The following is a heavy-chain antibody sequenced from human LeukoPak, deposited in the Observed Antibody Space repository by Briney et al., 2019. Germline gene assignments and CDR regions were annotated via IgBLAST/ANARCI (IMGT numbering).Heavy chain of an antibody. CDR2: ISDDGSNK. D-gene: IGHD3-22*01. V-gene: IGHV3-30*18. Sequence: GGSLRLSCVTSGFIFSSYGMHWVRQAPDKGLEWVAVISDDGSNKYYADSVKGRFTISRDNSKNTLYLQMNSLRAEDTAVYYCAKGVSYYYDSSGYPGYWGQGTLVTVSS. CDR3: AKGVSYYYDSSGYPGY. J-gene: IGHJ4*02. CDR1: GFIFSSYG.